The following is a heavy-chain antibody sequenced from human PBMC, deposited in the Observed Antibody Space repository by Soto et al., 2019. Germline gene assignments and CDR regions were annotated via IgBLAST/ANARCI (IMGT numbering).Heavy chain of an antibody. CDR1: GGSFSGYY. CDR2: INHSGST. Sequence: SETLSLTXAVYGGSFSGYYWSGIRQPPGKGLEWIGEINHSGSTNYNPSLKSRVTISVDTSKNQFSLKLSSVTAADTAVYYCARTGSNYDILTGYPPPQAFDIWGQGTMVTVSS. CDR3: ARTGSNYDILTGYPPPQAFDI. J-gene: IGHJ3*02. D-gene: IGHD3-9*01. V-gene: IGHV4-34*01.